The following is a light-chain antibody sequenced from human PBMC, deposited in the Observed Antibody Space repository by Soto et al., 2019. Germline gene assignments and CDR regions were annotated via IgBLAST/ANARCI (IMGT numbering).Light chain of an antibody. Sequence: DIQMTQSPSSLSASVGDRVNITCRASQGISNYLAWYQQKPEKVPKLLIYAASTLQSGVPSRFSGSGSGTDFTLTISSLQPEDVATYYCQKYNSAPLTFGGGTKVEIK. CDR2: AAS. CDR3: QKYNSAPLT. V-gene: IGKV1-27*01. CDR1: QGISNY. J-gene: IGKJ4*01.